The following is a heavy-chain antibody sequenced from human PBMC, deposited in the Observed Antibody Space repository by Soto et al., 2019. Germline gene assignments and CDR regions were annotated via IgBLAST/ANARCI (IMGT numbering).Heavy chain of an antibody. V-gene: IGHV1-69*01. CDR1: GGTFSSYA. J-gene: IGHJ4*02. CDR2: IIPIFGTA. Sequence: QVQLVQSGAEVKKPGSSVKVSCKASGGTFSSYAISWVRQAPGQGAEWKGGIIPIFGTANYAQKFQGKVTINADESTSTAYMELSSLRSEDTAVYYCARDLSSYCSGVSCYVGPTDWGQGTLVTVSS. D-gene: IGHD2-15*01. CDR3: ARDLSSYCSGVSCYVGPTD.